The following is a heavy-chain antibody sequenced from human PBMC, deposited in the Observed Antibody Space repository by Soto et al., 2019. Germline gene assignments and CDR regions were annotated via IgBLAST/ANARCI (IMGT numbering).Heavy chain of an antibody. V-gene: IGHV4-59*08. Sequence: PSETPSLPCTVFCDPIYNYYWSCILPSPGKGLEWIGYISSRGTTTYNPSLYSRVTIALDKSRNQFSLKVNSLTAADTAVYHCVRHNPSDNWNYDYWGQGVLVTVSS. CDR1: CDPIYNYY. D-gene: IGHD1-7*01. J-gene: IGHJ4*02. CDR2: ISSRGTT. CDR3: VRHNPSDNWNYDY.